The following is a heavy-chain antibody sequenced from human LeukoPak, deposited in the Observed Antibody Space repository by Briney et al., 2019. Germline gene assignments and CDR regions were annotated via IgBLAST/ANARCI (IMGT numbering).Heavy chain of an antibody. D-gene: IGHD2/OR15-2a*01. CDR3: ANGNSNGPKDY. CDR2: ISDSGVDT. CDR1: GFTFSDYA. J-gene: IGHJ4*01. V-gene: IGHV3-23*01. Sequence: PGGSLRLSCAASGFTFSDYAMSWLRQAPGRGLEGVSAISDSGVDTYYADSVKGRFTMSRDNSKSTLYLQMNRLRAEDTAVYYCANGNSNGPKDYWGHGTLVTVSS.